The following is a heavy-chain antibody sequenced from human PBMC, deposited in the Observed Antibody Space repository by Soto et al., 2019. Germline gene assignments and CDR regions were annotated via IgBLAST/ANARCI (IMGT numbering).Heavy chain of an antibody. CDR3: ARIWKTAMAPAGERRPFDS. Sequence: SGPTLVNPTETLTLACTVFWFSPRNARMGGRWVRQPPGEALEWLAHIFSNDEKSYSTSLKSRLTISKDTSKSQVVLTMTNMDPVDTATYYCARIWKTAMAPAGERRPFDSWGQGTLVTVS. CDR1: WFSPRNARMG. J-gene: IGHJ4*02. CDR2: IFSNDEK. D-gene: IGHD5-18*01. V-gene: IGHV2-26*01.